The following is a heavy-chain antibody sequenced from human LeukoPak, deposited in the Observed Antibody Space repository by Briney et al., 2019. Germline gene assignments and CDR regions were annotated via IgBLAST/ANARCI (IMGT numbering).Heavy chain of an antibody. V-gene: IGHV4-31*03. CDR1: GGSISSGGYY. Sequence: SETLSLTCTVSGGSISSGGYYWSWIRQHPGKGLEWIGYIYYSGSTYYNPSLKSRVTISVDTSKNQFSLKLSSVTAADTAVYYCARDREVDYYYMDVWGKGTTVTVSS. J-gene: IGHJ6*03. CDR2: IYYSGST. CDR3: ARDREVDYYYMDV. D-gene: IGHD1-26*01.